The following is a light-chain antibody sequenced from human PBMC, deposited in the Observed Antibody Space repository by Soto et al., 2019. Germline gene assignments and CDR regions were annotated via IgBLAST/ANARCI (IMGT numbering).Light chain of an antibody. J-gene: IGKJ1*01. CDR1: QGINNY. CDR2: AAS. Sequence: DIQMTQSPSSLSASVGDRVTITCQASQGINNYLAWYQQRPGKVPRLLIYAASTLQSGVPSRFSGSVSGTDFTLTISSLQPEDVATYYCQKYDNAPWTFGQGTKVDIK. V-gene: IGKV1-27*01. CDR3: QKYDNAPWT.